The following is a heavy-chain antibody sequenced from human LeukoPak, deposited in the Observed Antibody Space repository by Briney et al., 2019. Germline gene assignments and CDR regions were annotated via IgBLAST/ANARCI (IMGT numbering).Heavy chain of an antibody. CDR3: AKGEYSYGYLFDY. V-gene: IGHV3-23*01. D-gene: IGHD5-18*01. J-gene: IGHJ4*02. Sequence: GGSLRLSCVASGFTFSSYAMSWVRQAPGKGLEWVSTISSSGGSTYYADSVKGRFTISRDNSKNTLNLRMNGLRAEDTAVYYCAKGEYSYGYLFDYWGQGTLVTVSS. CDR1: GFTFSSYA. CDR2: ISSSGGST.